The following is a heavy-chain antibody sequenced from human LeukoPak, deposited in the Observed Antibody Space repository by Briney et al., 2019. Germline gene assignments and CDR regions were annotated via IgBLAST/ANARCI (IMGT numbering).Heavy chain of an antibody. CDR2: INHSGST. J-gene: IGHJ4*02. D-gene: IGHD3-9*01. Sequence: SETLSLTCAVYGGSFSGYYWSWIRQPPGKGLEWIGEINHSGSTNYNPSLKSRVTISVDTSKNQFSLKLSSVTAADTAVYYCARGPSFILRYFDWMHDYWGQGTLVTVSS. CDR3: ARGPSFILRYFDWMHDY. CDR1: GGSFSGYY. V-gene: IGHV4-34*01.